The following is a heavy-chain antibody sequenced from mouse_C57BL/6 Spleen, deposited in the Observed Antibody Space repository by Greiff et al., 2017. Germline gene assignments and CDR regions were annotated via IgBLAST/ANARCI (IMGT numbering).Heavy chain of an antibody. CDR2: ISGGGGNT. D-gene: IGHD1-1*01. CDR1: GFTFSSYT. Sequence: EVKLVESGGGLVKPGGSLKLSCAASGFTFSSYTMSWVRQTPEKRLEWVATISGGGGNTYYPDSVKGRFTISRDNAKNTLYLQMSSLRSEDTALYYRARRGNYDSSYGAMDYWGQGTSVTVSS. J-gene: IGHJ4*01. V-gene: IGHV5-9*01. CDR3: ARRGNYDSSYGAMDY.